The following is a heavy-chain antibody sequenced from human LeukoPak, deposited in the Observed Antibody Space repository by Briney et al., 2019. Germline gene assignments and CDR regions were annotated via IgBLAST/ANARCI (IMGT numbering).Heavy chain of an antibody. J-gene: IGHJ4*02. CDR3: ARDRLYSSSSEDY. Sequence: GGSLRLSCAASGFTIDDYGMSWVRQAPGKGLEWVSVIYSGGSTYYADSVKGRFTISRDNSKNTLYLQMNSLRAEDTAVYYCARDRLYSSSSEDYWGQGTLVTVSS. CDR2: IYSGGST. D-gene: IGHD6-6*01. V-gene: IGHV3-53*01. CDR1: GFTIDDYG.